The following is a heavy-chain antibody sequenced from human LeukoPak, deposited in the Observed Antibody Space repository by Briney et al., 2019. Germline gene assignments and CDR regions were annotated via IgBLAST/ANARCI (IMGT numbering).Heavy chain of an antibody. Sequence: PGRSLRLSCAASGFTFDDYAMHWVRQAPGQGLEWVSGISWNSGSIGYADSVKGRFTISRDNAKNSLYLQMNSLRAEDTALYYCAKDVAAAGTGDYYYYYMDVWGKGTTVTVSS. CDR1: GFTFDDYA. V-gene: IGHV3-9*01. J-gene: IGHJ6*03. CDR2: ISWNSGSI. CDR3: AKDVAAAGTGDYYYYYMDV. D-gene: IGHD6-13*01.